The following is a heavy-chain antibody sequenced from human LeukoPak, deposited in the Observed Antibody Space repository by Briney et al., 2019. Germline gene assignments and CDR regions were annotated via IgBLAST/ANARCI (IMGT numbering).Heavy chain of an antibody. CDR1: GFTFSDYY. D-gene: IGHD3-9*01. V-gene: IGHV3-11*06. J-gene: IGHJ6*04. CDR3: ARDRRDFDWLSSREYYYYYYGMDV. CDR2: ISSSSSYT. Sequence: GGSLRLSCAASGFTFSDYYMSWIRQAPGKGLEWVSYISSSSSYTNYADSVKGRFTISRDNAKNSLYLQMNSLRAEDTAVYYCARDRRDFDWLSSREYYYYYYGMDVWGKGTTVTVSS.